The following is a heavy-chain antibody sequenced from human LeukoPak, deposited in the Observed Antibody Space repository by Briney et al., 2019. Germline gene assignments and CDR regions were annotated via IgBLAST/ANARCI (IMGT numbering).Heavy chain of an antibody. CDR1: GFTFDDYA. D-gene: IGHD4-17*01. Sequence: PGGSLRLSCAASGFTFDDYAMHWVRQAPGKGLEWVSGISWNSGSIGYADSAKGRFTISRDNAKNSLYLQMNSLRAEDMALYYCAKERNGELDYWGQGTLVTVSS. J-gene: IGHJ4*02. CDR2: ISWNSGSI. V-gene: IGHV3-9*03. CDR3: AKERNGELDY.